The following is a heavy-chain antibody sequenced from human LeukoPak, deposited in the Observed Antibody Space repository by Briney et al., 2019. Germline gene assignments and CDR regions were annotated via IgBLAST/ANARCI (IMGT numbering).Heavy chain of an antibody. Sequence: GASVKVSCKASGYTFTSYDINWVRQATGQGLEWMGWMNPNSGNTGYAQKFQGRVTITADKSTSTAYMELSSLRSEDTAVYYCAREFYGPSRLRTDYYMDVWGKGTTVTVSS. V-gene: IGHV1-8*01. CDR1: GYTFTSYD. CDR2: MNPNSGNT. J-gene: IGHJ6*03. D-gene: IGHD3/OR15-3a*01. CDR3: AREFYGPSRLRTDYYMDV.